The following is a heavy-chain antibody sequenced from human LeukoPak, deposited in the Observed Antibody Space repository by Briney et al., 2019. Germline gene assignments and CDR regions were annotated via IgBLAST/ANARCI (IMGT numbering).Heavy chain of an antibody. V-gene: IGHV5-51*01. Sequence: GESLKISCKGSGYNFTGYWIGWVRQMPGKGLEWMGIIYPGDSDTRYSPSFQGQVTISADKSISTAYLQWSSLKASDTAMYYCARQWLLLENWFDPWGQGTLVTVSS. CDR1: GYNFTGYW. J-gene: IGHJ5*02. CDR3: ARQWLLLENWFDP. D-gene: IGHD3-22*01. CDR2: IYPGDSDT.